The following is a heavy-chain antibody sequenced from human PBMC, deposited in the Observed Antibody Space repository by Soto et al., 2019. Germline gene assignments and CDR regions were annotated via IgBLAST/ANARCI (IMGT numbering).Heavy chain of an antibody. V-gene: IGHV1-18*01. CDR2: ISNHNGVT. CDR3: ARDISYGSGTGYGY. J-gene: IGHJ4*02. D-gene: IGHD3-10*01. Sequence: QVQLVQSGAEVKKPGASLKVSCKASGYTFTSHGISWVRQAPGQGLEWMGWISNHNGVTNYAPKLQDRVTLTTDTSTSTAYMELTSLTSDDTAVYFCARDISYGSGTGYGYWGQGTLVTVSS. CDR1: GYTFTSHG.